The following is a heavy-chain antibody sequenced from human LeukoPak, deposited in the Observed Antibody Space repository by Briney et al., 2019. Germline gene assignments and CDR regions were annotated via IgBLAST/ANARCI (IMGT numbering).Heavy chain of an antibody. CDR3: ARAPYSSSSEYFQH. D-gene: IGHD6-13*01. J-gene: IGHJ1*01. CDR2: ISAYNGNT. Sequence: ASVKVSCKASGYTFTSYGISWVRQAPGQGLEWMGWISAYNGNTNYAQKLQGRVTMTTDTSTSTAYMELRSLRPDDTAVYYCARAPYSSSSEYFQHWGQGTLVTVSS. V-gene: IGHV1-18*01. CDR1: GYTFTSYG.